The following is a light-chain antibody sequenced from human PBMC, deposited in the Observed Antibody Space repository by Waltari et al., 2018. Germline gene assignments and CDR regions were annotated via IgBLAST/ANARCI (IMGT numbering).Light chain of an antibody. CDR2: GAS. CDR3: QHYVRLPVT. V-gene: IGKV3-20*01. Sequence: EIVLTQSPGILSLSPGDGATLSCRASQSVGRSLAWYQQKPGQAPRLVISGASNRATGIPDRFSGSGSGTDFSLTISRLEPEDFAVYYCQHYVRLPVTFGRGTKVEIK. J-gene: IGKJ4*02. CDR1: QSVGRS.